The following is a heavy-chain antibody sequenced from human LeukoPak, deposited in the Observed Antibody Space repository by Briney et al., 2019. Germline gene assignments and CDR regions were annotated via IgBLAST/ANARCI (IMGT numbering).Heavy chain of an antibody. CDR1: GGSISSYY. V-gene: IGHV4-59*01. D-gene: IGHD2-21*01. CDR2: IYYSGST. CDR3: ARDVFPDRALDY. J-gene: IGHJ4*02. Sequence: KPSETLSLTCTVSGGSISSYYWSWIRQPPGKGLEWIGYIYYSGSTNYNPSLKSRVTISVDTSKNQFSLKLSSVTAADTAVYYCARDVFPDRALDYWGQGTLVTVSS.